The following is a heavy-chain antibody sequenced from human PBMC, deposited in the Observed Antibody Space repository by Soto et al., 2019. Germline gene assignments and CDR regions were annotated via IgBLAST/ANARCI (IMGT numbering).Heavy chain of an antibody. J-gene: IGHJ5*02. V-gene: IGHV1-69*01. Sequence: QVQLVQSGAEVKKPGSSVKVSCKASGGTFSSYAISWVRQAPGQGLEWMGGIIPIFGTANYAQKFQGRVTITADESTSTAYMELSSLRSEDTAVYYCARDRGTAAAGYYRYWFDPWGQGTLVTVSS. CDR3: ARDRGTAAAGYYRYWFDP. CDR1: GGTFSSYA. CDR2: IIPIFGTA. D-gene: IGHD6-13*01.